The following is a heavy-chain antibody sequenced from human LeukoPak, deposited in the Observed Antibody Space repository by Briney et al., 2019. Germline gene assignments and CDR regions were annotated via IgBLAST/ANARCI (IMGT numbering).Heavy chain of an antibody. CDR1: GYTFTSYY. CDR3: ARATGYSGSYYGWFDP. V-gene: IGHV1-46*01. Sequence: ASVKVSCKASGYTFTSYYMHWVRQAPGQGLEWMGIINPSGGSASYAQKFQGRVTMTRDTSTSTVYMELSSLGSEDTAVYYCARATGYSGSYYGWFDPWGQGTLVTVSS. J-gene: IGHJ5*02. CDR2: INPSGGSA. D-gene: IGHD1-26*01.